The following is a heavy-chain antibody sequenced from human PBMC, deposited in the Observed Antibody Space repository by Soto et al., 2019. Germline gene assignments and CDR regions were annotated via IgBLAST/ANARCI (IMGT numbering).Heavy chain of an antibody. Sequence: ASVKVSCKASGYTFTAYYINWVRQAPGQGLEWVGWINPDSSGARYAQKFQGRVIMTMDTSLSTAYLELSRLRYDDTAVYFCARGTTPAEYFQHWGQGSLVTVS. CDR3: ARGTTPAEYFQH. V-gene: IGHV1-2*02. J-gene: IGHJ1*01. D-gene: IGHD2-15*01. CDR1: GYTFTAYY. CDR2: INPDSSGA.